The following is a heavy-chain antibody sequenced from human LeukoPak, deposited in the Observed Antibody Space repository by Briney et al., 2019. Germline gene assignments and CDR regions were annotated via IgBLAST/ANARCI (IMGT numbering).Heavy chain of an antibody. CDR2: IYYSGST. Sequence: PSETLSLTCTVSGGSISSYYWSWIRQPPGKGLEWIGYIYYSGSTNYNPSLKSRVTISVDTSKNQFSLKLSSVTAADTAVYYCASLRGEATIDYWGQGTLVTVSS. CDR1: GGSISSYY. D-gene: IGHD1-26*01. V-gene: IGHV4-59*08. CDR3: ASLRGEATIDY. J-gene: IGHJ4*02.